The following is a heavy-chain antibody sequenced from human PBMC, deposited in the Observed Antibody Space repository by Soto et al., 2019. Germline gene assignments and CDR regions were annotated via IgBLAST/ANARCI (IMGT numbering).Heavy chain of an antibody. CDR2: ISGSGCST. CDR1: GFTFSSYA. V-gene: IGHV3-23*01. D-gene: IGHD3-22*01. Sequence: EVQLLASGGGLVQPGGSLRLSCAASGFTFSSYAMSWVRQAPGKGLEWVSAISGSGCSTYYADSVKGRFTISRDNSKNTLYLKMNSLRAEDTAVYYCEIEWLLGYGMDVWGQGTPVTVS. CDR3: EIEWLLGYGMDV. J-gene: IGHJ6*02.